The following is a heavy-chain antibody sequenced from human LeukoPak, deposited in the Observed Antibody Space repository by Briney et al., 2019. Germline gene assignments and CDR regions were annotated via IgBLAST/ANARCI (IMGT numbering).Heavy chain of an antibody. J-gene: IGHJ5*02. Sequence: SETLSLTCTVSGGSISSYYWSWIRQPPGKGLEWIGYIYTSGSTNYNPSLKSRVTISVDTSKNQFSLKLSSVTAADTAVYYCARYYYDSSGYYYNWFDPWGQGTLVNVSS. CDR1: GGSISSYY. CDR3: ARYYYDSSGYYYNWFDP. CDR2: IYTSGST. D-gene: IGHD3-22*01. V-gene: IGHV4-4*09.